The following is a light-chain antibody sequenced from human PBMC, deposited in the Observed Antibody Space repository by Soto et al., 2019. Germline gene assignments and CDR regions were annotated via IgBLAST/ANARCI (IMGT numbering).Light chain of an antibody. V-gene: IGKV1-9*01. CDR1: QDISSY. Sequence: IPLTQSPSSLSASVGDRVTITCRASQDISSYLAWYQQKPGKAPKLLIYAASTLQSGVPSRFSGSGSQTYFTLTITSLQPEDFATYYCQQLDSYPITFGQGTRLEIK. CDR2: AAS. CDR3: QQLDSYPIT. J-gene: IGKJ5*01.